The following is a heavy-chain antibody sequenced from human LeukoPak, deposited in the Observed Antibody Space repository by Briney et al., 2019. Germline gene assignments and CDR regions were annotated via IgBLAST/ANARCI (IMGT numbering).Heavy chain of an antibody. V-gene: IGHV4-39*07. CDR3: ARDWALDILTGYKARNNFDY. Sequence: PSETLSLTCTVSGGYISSTSYYWGWIRQPPGKGLEWIGSVYYSGSTYYNPSLKSRVTISVDTSKNQFSLKLSSVTAADTAVYYCARDWALDILTGYKARNNFDYWGQGTLVTVSS. CDR2: VYYSGST. D-gene: IGHD3-9*01. CDR1: GGYISSTSYY. J-gene: IGHJ4*02.